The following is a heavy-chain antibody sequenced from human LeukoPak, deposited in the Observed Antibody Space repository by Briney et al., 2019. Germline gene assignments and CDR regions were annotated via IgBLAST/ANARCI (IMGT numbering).Heavy chain of an antibody. J-gene: IGHJ5*02. CDR2: IYWNDDK. CDR1: EFSLSTSEVG. Sequence: SGPTLVKPTQTLTLTCTFSEFSLSTSEVGVGWIRQPPGKALEWLALIYWNDDKRYSPSLKNRLTIIKDTSKNQVVHTMTNMDPVDTGTYYCAHSTYYDSWSGYPWFDPWGQGTLVTVSS. D-gene: IGHD3-3*01. V-gene: IGHV2-5*01. CDR3: AHSTYYDSWSGYPWFDP.